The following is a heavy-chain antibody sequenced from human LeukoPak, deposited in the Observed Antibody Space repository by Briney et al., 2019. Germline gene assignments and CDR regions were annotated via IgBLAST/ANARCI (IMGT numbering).Heavy chain of an antibody. Sequence: ASVKVSCKASGYTFTSYGISWVRQAPGQGLEWMGWINPNSGGTNYAQKFQGRVTMTRDTSISTAYMELSRLRSDDTAVYYCARGGGDYYYMDVWGKGTTVTVSS. D-gene: IGHD4-23*01. CDR1: GYTFTSYG. CDR3: ARGGGDYYYMDV. CDR2: INPNSGGT. J-gene: IGHJ6*03. V-gene: IGHV1-2*02.